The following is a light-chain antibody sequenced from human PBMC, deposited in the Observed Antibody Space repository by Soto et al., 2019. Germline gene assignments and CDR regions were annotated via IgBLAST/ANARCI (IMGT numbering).Light chain of an antibody. J-gene: IGLJ1*01. CDR2: ENN. CDR3: GTWDSSLSAYV. Sequence: QSVLTQPPSVSAAPGQTVTISCSGSSSNIGNNYLSWYQQLPATAPQLLIYENNKRPPGIPDRFSGSKSGTSATLGITGLQAGDEDDYYCGTWDSSLSAYVFGTGTKVTVL. CDR1: SSNIGNNY. V-gene: IGLV1-51*02.